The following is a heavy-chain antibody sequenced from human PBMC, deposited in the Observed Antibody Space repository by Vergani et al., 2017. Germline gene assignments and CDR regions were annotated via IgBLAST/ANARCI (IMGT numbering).Heavy chain of an antibody. J-gene: IGHJ4*02. CDR1: GFTFSSYS. CDR3: ARDDGSGSYRSGLGY. V-gene: IGHV3-21*01. Sequence: EVQLVESGGGLVKPGGSLRLSCAASGFTFSSYSMNWVRQAPGKGLEWVSSISSSSSYIYYADSVKGRFTISRDNAKNSLYLQMNSLRAEDTAVYYCARDDGSGSYRSGLGYWGQGTLVTVSS. CDR2: ISSSSSYI. D-gene: IGHD3-10*01.